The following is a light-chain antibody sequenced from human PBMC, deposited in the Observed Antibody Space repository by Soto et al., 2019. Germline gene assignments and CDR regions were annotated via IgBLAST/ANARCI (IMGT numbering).Light chain of an antibody. CDR3: SSYASSSTS. V-gene: IGLV2-14*01. CDR1: RRDVGGYNY. Sequence: QSVLTQPASVSGSPGQSITISCTGTRRDVGGYNYVSWYQQYPGKSPKLLIYEVTHRPSGVSNRFSGSKSGNTASLTISGLQAEDEADYYCSSYASSSTSFGTGTKV. CDR2: EVT. J-gene: IGLJ1*01.